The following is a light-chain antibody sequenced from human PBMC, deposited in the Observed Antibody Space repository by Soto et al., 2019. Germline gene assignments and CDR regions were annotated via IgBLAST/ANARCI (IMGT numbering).Light chain of an antibody. CDR1: SGYSNYK. J-gene: IGLJ3*02. CDR3: GADHGTGSNFVSWV. CDR2: VGPGGIVG. V-gene: IGLV9-49*01. Sequence: QSVLTQPPSASASRGASVTLTCTLSSGYSNYKVDWYQQRPGKGPRFVMRVGPGGIVGSKGDGIPDRFSVLGSGLNRYLTIKNIQEEDESDYHCGADHGTGSNFVSWVFGGGTKLTVL.